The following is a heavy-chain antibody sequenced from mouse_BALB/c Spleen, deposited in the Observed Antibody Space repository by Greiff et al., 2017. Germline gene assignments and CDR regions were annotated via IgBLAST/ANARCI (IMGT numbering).Heavy chain of an antibody. CDR2: ISSGSSTI. V-gene: IGHV5-17*02. Sequence: EVQGVESGGGLVQPGGSRKLSCAASGFTFSSFGMHWVRQAPEKGLEWVAYISSGSSTIYYADTVKGRFTISRDNPKNTLFLQMTSLRSEDTAMYYCARRDRYYAMDYWGQGTSVTVSS. D-gene: IGHD2-14*01. J-gene: IGHJ4*01. CDR1: GFTFSSFG. CDR3: ARRDRYYAMDY.